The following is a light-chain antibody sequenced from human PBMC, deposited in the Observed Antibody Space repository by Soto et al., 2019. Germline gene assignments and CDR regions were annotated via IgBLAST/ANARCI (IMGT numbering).Light chain of an antibody. CDR2: DAY. Sequence: EIVLTQSPVTLSLSPGERATLSCRASQSFRGLLAWYQQKPGQAPRLLIYDAYNRATGIPPRFSGSGSGTDFTLTISRLEPEDFATYYCQQYNTYSTFGQGTKVDIK. CDR1: QSFRGL. J-gene: IGKJ1*01. CDR3: QQYNTYST. V-gene: IGKV3-11*01.